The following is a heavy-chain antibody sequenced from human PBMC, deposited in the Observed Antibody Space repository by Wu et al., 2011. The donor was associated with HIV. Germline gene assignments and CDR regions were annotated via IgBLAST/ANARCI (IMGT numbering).Heavy chain of an antibody. CDR1: GRTFSSFT. V-gene: IGHV1-69*01. Sequence: QVQLVQSGAEVKKPGSSVKVSCKASGRTFSSFTISWVRQAPGQGLEWMGGIIPFFGTANYAQKFQGRVTITTDESTSTVYMELRSLRSEDTAVYYCATRKHGYGLYYFDYWGQGTLVTVSS. D-gene: IGHD5-12*01. CDR3: ATRKHGYGLYYFDY. J-gene: IGHJ4*02. CDR2: IIPFFGTA.